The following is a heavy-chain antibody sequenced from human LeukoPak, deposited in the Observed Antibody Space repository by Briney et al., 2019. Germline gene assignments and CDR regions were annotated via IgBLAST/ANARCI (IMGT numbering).Heavy chain of an antibody. V-gene: IGHV4-38-2*02. D-gene: IGHD4-17*01. CDR3: ARGYGETYYYFDY. CDR2: IYHSGST. CDR1: GYSISSGYY. J-gene: IGHJ4*02. Sequence: PSETLSLTCTVSGYSISSGYYWGWIRQPPGKGLEWIGSIYHSGSTYYNPSLKSRVTISVDTSKNQFSLKLSSVTAADTAVYYCARGYGETYYYFDYWGQGTLVTVSS.